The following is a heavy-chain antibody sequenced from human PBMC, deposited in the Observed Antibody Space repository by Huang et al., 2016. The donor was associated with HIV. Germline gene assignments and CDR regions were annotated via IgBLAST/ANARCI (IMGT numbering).Heavy chain of an antibody. J-gene: IGHJ6*02. CDR2: YYRGDSDT. V-gene: IGHV5-51*01. CDR1: GYRFRSNW. D-gene: IGHD3-10*01. Sequence: EVQLVQSGAEVKKPGESLKISCKGSGYRFRSNWIGWVRQLPGKGLEWMGIYYRGDSDTRYSPSFQGQVTISADKSINTAYLQWSSLKASDTAMYYCARLIGSPSFYYGLDVWGQGTTVTVSS. CDR3: ARLIGSPSFYYGLDV.